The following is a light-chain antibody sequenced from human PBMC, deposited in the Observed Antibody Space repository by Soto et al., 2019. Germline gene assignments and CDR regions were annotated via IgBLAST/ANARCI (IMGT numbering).Light chain of an antibody. CDR2: AAS. J-gene: IGKJ2*01. CDR1: QGISSY. Sequence: AIRMTQSPSSFSASTGDRVTITCRASQGISSYLAWYQQKPGKAPKLLIYAASTLQSGVPSRFSGSGSGTDFTLTINCLQSEDFATYYFQQYYSYPPSFGQGTNLEIK. CDR3: QQYYSYPPS. V-gene: IGKV1-8*01.